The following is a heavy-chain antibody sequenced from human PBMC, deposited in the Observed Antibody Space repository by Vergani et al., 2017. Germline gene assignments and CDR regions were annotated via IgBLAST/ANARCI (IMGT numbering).Heavy chain of an antibody. CDR2: ISSSSSTI. J-gene: IGHJ4*02. CDR3: ARDWSSTSCYLSGDY. CDR1: GFTFSSYS. Sequence: EVQLLESGGGLVQPGGSLRLSCAASGFTFSSYSMNWVRQAPGKGLEWVSYISSSSSTIYYADSVKGRFTISRDNSKNSLYLQMNSLRAEDTAVYYCARDWSSTSCYLSGDYWGQGTLVTVSS. V-gene: IGHV3-48*01. D-gene: IGHD2-2*01.